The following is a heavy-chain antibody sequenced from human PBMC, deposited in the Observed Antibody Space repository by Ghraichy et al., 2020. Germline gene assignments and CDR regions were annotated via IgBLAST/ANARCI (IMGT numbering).Heavy chain of an antibody. CDR2: INGGNT. Sequence: LSLTCAASGFTFSKFAMSWIRQAPGEGLEWVSAINGGNTYYAHSVKGRFTISRDNSKNTLFLQMNSLRAEDTAKYYCVRESRGYSYADIWGQGTMVTVSS. V-gene: IGHV3-23*01. CDR3: VRESRGYSYADI. J-gene: IGHJ3*02. CDR1: GFTFSKFA. D-gene: IGHD5-18*01.